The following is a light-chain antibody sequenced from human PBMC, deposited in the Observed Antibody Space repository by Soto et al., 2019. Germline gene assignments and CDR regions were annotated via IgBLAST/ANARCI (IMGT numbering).Light chain of an antibody. CDR3: QQHETLIT. Sequence: IVLTQSPGTLSLSPGERSTLSCRVGHSVSSSYLAWYQQKPGQGPRLLIYGAFTRATGIPDRFSGSGSGTDFTLTISRLEPEDFAVYYCQQHETLITFGQGTRLEIK. J-gene: IGKJ5*01. V-gene: IGKV3-20*01. CDR1: HSVSSSY. CDR2: GAF.